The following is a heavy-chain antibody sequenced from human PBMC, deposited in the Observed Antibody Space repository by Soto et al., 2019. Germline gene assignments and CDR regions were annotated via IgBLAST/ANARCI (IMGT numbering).Heavy chain of an antibody. D-gene: IGHD6-13*01. J-gene: IGHJ4*02. CDR3: ARGFASSWYYFDF. CDR2: IYTSGGT. V-gene: IGHV4-4*07. Sequence: SETLSLTCTVSGGSITGDYWSWIRQPAGKVLEWIGRIYTSGGTNYNPSLKSRLSMSVDTSKNQFSLKLTSVTAADTAVYYCARGFASSWYYFDFWGQGALVT. CDR1: GGSITGDY.